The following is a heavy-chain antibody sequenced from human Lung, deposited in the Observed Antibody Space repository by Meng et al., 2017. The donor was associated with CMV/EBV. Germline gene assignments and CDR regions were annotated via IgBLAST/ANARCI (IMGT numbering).Heavy chain of an antibody. V-gene: IGHV1-2*02. D-gene: IGHD2-2*01. CDR3: ARRQYQLVGLAAFDI. CDR1: GYTYTGYQ. CDR2: MNPNSGGT. Sequence: SVKDTRKASGYTYTGYQMHWLRQAPGQGLEWMGWMNPNSGGTNYAQKFQGRVTKTRDTTISSAYMELSKLRSDDTAVYYCARRQYQLVGLAAFDIWGQGTMVTVSS. J-gene: IGHJ3*02.